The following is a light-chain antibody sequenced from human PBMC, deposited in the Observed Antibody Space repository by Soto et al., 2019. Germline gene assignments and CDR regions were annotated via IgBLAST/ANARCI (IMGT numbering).Light chain of an antibody. CDR3: QQYDYSVWT. Sequence: IVLTQSPGTLSSSPGERATLSCRASQSVSTNNLAWYQQRPGRAPRLLIYAASRRATVIPDRFSGSGSGTDFTLTSSRLEPEDLAVYYCQQYDYSVWTFGQGTKLDIK. CDR2: AAS. CDR1: QSVSTNN. V-gene: IGKV3-20*01. J-gene: IGKJ1*01.